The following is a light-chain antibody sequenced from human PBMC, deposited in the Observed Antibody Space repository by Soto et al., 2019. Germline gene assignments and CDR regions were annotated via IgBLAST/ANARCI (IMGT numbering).Light chain of an antibody. CDR2: DAS. V-gene: IGKV3-11*01. CDR3: QQRSNWLT. CDR1: QSVSSY. J-gene: IGKJ4*01. Sequence: EIVLTQSPATLSLSPGERATLSCRASQSVSSYLACYQQKPGQAPRLLIYDASNRATGIPARFSGSGSGTDFTLPISSLEPEDFAVYYCQQRSNWLTFGGGTKVEIK.